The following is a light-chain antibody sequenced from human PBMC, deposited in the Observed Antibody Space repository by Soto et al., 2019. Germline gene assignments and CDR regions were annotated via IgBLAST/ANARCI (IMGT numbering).Light chain of an antibody. V-gene: IGLV2-14*01. CDR3: TSYSSSSTFYV. J-gene: IGLJ1*01. Sequence: QSVLTQPPSASGSPGQSVTISCTGSSSDVGGYEYVSWYQHHPGKAPKLIIYQVTNRPSGVSHRFSGSKSGNTASLTISGLQAEDEADYYCTSYSSSSTFYVFGTGTKVTVL. CDR1: SSDVGGYEY. CDR2: QVT.